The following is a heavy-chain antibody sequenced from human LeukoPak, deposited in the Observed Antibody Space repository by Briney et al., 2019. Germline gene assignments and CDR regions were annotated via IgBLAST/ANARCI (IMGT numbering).Heavy chain of an antibody. D-gene: IGHD1-26*01. CDR2: ISFDGSNQ. CDR3: AKPPEVGATVGYFDY. V-gene: IGHV3-30*18. Sequence: PGGSLRLSCAAPGFTFSSYGMHWVRQAPGKGLEWVALISFDGSNQYYADSVKGRFTISRDNSKNTLYLQMNSLRAEDTAVYYCAKPPEVGATVGYFDYWGQGTPVTVSS. J-gene: IGHJ4*02. CDR1: GFTFSSYG.